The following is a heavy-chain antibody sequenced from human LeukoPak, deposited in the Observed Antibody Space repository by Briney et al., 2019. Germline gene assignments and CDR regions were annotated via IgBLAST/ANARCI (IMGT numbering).Heavy chain of an antibody. D-gene: IGHD5-12*01. Sequence: GGSLRLSCAASGFNFRTSWMNWVRQAPGKGLEWVASINQDGNENYYVDSVMGRFTISRDNAKNSLFLQVNSLRAEDTAVYYCARDRGYNCFDYWGQGSLVTVSS. CDR3: ARDRGYNCFDY. CDR1: GFNFRTSW. CDR2: INQDGNEN. J-gene: IGHJ4*02. V-gene: IGHV3-7*01.